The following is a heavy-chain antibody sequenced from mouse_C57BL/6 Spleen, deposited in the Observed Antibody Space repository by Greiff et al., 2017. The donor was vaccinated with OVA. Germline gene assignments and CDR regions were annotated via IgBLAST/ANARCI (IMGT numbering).Heavy chain of an antibody. CDR3: ARRAKTGSFFDY. V-gene: IGHV8-12*01. D-gene: IGHD4-1*01. CDR2: IYWDADK. J-gene: IGHJ2*01. CDR1: GFSLSTSGMG. Sequence: QVTLKVSGPGILQSSQTLSLSCSFSGFSLSTSGMGVSWNRQPSGMGLEWLAHIYWDADKRYNPSLKSLRTITKDTSRNQVFLKITSVDTADTATDYGARRAKTGSFFDYWGQGTTLTVSS.